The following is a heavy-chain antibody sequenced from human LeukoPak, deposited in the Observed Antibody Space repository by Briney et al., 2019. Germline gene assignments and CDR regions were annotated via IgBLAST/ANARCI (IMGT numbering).Heavy chain of an antibody. J-gene: IGHJ4*02. Sequence: GGSLRLSCAASGFTFSSYEMNWVRQAPGKGLEWVATIRQDGSQKYYVDSVKDRFTISRDNAKNSLYLQMNSLRAEDTAVYYCARESGSVTSEVDFDYWGQGTLVTVSS. CDR3: ARESGSVTSEVDFDY. D-gene: IGHD4-17*01. CDR2: IRQDGSQK. V-gene: IGHV3-7*01. CDR1: GFTFSSYE.